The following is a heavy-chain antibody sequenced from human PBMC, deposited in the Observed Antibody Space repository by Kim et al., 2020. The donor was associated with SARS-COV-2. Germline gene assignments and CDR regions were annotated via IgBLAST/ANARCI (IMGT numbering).Heavy chain of an antibody. CDR2: ISYDGSNK. Sequence: GGSLRLSCAASGFTFSSYAMHWVRQAPGKGLEWVAVISYDGSNKYYADSVKGRFTISRDNSKNTLYLQMNSLRAEDTAVYYCARAGTYYYGSGSYYYFD. CDR1: GFTFSSYA. CDR3: ARAGTYYYGSGSYYYFD. V-gene: IGHV3-30*04. D-gene: IGHD3-10*01. J-gene: IGHJ4*01.